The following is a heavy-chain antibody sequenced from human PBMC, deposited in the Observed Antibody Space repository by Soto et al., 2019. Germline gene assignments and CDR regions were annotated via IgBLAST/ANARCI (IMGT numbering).Heavy chain of an antibody. Sequence: ASVKVSCKASGYTFTSYEMNWVRQAPGQRLEWMGWINAGNGNTKYSQKFQGRVTITRDTSASTAYMELSSLRSEDTAVFFCARAYCSSTGCISPFDYWGQGTLDTVSS. V-gene: IGHV1-3*01. D-gene: IGHD2-2*01. J-gene: IGHJ4*02. CDR1: GYTFTSYE. CDR2: INAGNGNT. CDR3: ARAYCSSTGCISPFDY.